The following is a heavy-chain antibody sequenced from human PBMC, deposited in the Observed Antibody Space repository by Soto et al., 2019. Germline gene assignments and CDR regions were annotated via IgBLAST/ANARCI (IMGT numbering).Heavy chain of an antibody. Sequence: GASVKVSCKASGGTFSSYTISWVRQAPGQGLEWMGRIIPILGIANYAQKFQGRVTITADKSTSTAYMELSSLRSEDTAVYYCARERGLNSGYDWGPLSSGWYCDYWGQGTLVTVSS. J-gene: IGHJ4*02. V-gene: IGHV1-69*04. CDR1: GGTFSSYT. CDR3: ARERGLNSGYDWGPLSSGWYCDY. D-gene: IGHD5-12*01. CDR2: IIPILGIA.